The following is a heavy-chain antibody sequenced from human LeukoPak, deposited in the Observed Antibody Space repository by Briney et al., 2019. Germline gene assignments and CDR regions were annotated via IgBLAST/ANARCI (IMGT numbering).Heavy chain of an antibody. V-gene: IGHV4-59*08. Sequence: PSETLSLTCTVSGGSITSYYWSWIRQPPGKGLEWMGYIYSSGSTNYNPSLKSRVTISVDTSRNQFSLKLNSVTAADTAVYFCARHYYDRSGSHSFDYWGQGALVTVSS. D-gene: IGHD3-22*01. CDR3: ARHYYDRSGSHSFDY. CDR2: IYSSGST. CDR1: GGSITSYY. J-gene: IGHJ4*02.